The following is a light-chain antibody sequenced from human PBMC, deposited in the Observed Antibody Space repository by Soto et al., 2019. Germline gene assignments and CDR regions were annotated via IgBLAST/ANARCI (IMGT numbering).Light chain of an antibody. CDR1: QSVSNY. CDR2: DTS. V-gene: IGKV3-11*01. CDR3: QRNSNWPKT. J-gene: IGKJ2*01. Sequence: EIVLTQSPATLSLSPGERAILSCRASQSVSNYLSWYQKKAGESPRLLIYDTSNRATGIPARFSGSGSGTDLNLTISSLESEDFAVYFCQRNSNWPKTFGQGTKVQIK.